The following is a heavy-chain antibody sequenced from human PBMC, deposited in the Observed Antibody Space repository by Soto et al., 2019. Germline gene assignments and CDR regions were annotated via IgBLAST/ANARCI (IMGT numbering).Heavy chain of an antibody. CDR2: ISGSGGST. CDR3: AKHSKDHYYDILTGYYPAAFDY. J-gene: IGHJ4*02. V-gene: IGHV3-23*01. D-gene: IGHD3-9*01. Sequence: GGSLRLSCAASGVTFISYAMSWVRQAPGKGLEWVSAISGSGGSTYYADSVKGRFTISRDNSKNTLYLQMNSLRAEDTAVYYCAKHSKDHYYDILTGYYPAAFDYWGQGTLVTVSS. CDR1: GVTFISYA.